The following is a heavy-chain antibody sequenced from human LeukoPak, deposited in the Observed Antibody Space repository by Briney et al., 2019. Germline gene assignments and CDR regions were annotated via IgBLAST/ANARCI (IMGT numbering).Heavy chain of an antibody. CDR2: IIPIFGTA. CDR1: GGTFSSYA. D-gene: IGHD2-2*01. CDR3: ARRVPAAMVDDAFDI. V-gene: IGHV1-69*13. J-gene: IGHJ3*02. Sequence: GASVKVSCKASGGTFSSYAISWVRQAPGQGLKWMGGIIPIFGTANYAQKFQGRVTITADESTSTAYMELSSLRSEDTAVYYCARRVPAAMVDDAFDIWGQGTMVTVSS.